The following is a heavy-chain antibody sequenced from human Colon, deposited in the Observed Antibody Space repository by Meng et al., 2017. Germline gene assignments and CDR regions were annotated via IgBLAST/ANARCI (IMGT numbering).Heavy chain of an antibody. CDR3: ARIPYGDYFYFAMDV. J-gene: IGHJ6*02. Sequence: GGSLRLSCAASGFTFSSYWMNWVRQAPGKGLEWVANIKQDDSEKYYVDSVKGRFTISRDNAKNSLFLQMNSLRAEDTAVYYCARIPYGDYFYFAMDVWGQGTTVTVSS. CDR2: IKQDDSEK. V-gene: IGHV3-7*01. D-gene: IGHD4-17*01. CDR1: GFTFSSYW.